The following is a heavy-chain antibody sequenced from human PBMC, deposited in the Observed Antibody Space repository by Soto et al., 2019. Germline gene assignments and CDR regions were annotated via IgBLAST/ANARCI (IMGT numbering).Heavy chain of an antibody. Sequence: EVHLLQSGGGLVQPGGSLRLSCAASGFSFSSFALSWVRQSPGKGLEWVAAVSGRGGDTYYANCVKGRFTISRDNSHNPLFLQMNSLRAEDSAIYYCAKDPNYDFWSGFSAVYFDYWGQGTLVTVSS. D-gene: IGHD3-3*01. J-gene: IGHJ4*02. CDR3: AKDPNYDFWSGFSAVYFDY. CDR1: GFSFSSFA. CDR2: VSGRGGDT. V-gene: IGHV3-23*01.